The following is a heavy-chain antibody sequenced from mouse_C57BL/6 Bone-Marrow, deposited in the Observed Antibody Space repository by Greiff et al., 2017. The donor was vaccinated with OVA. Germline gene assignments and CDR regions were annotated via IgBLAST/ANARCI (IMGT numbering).Heavy chain of an antibody. CDR2: ISSGSSTI. CDR3: ARRITTVVEDYFDY. V-gene: IGHV5-17*01. D-gene: IGHD1-1*01. Sequence: DVQLVESGGGLVKPGGSLKLSCAASGFTFSDYGMHWVRQAPEKGLEWVAYISSGSSTIYYADTVKGRFTISRDNAKNTLFLQMTSLRSEDTAMYYCARRITTVVEDYFDYWGQGTTLTVSS. J-gene: IGHJ2*01. CDR1: GFTFSDYG.